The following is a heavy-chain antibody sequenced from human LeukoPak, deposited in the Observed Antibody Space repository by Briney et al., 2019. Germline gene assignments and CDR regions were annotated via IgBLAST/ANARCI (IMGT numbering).Heavy chain of an antibody. CDR1: GYTFTGYY. D-gene: IGHD3-10*01. Sequence: ASVKVSCKASGYTFTGYYMHWVRQATGQGLEWMGWMNPNSGNTGYAQKFQGRVTMTRNTSISTAYMELSSLRSEDTAVYYCARVPITMVRGVIIKYYFDYWGQGTLVTVSS. J-gene: IGHJ4*02. CDR3: ARVPITMVRGVIIKYYFDY. V-gene: IGHV1-8*02. CDR2: MNPNSGNT.